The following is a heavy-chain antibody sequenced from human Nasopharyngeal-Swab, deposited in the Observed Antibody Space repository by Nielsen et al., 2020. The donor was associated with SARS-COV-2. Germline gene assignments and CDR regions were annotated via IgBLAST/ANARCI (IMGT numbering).Heavy chain of an antibody. J-gene: IGHJ4*02. V-gene: IGHV7-4-1*02. Sequence: WVRQAPGQGLEWMGWINTNTGNPTYAQGFTGRFVFSSDTSVSTAYLQISSLKAEDTAVYYCARGHDTSDYWGQGTLVTVSS. D-gene: IGHD3-9*01. CDR3: ARGHDTSDY. CDR2: INTNTGNP.